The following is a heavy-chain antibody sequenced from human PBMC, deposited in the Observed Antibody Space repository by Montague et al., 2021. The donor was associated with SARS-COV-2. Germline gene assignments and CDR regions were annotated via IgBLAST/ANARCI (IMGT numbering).Heavy chain of an antibody. D-gene: IGHD6-13*01. CDR3: ARDTEGYISSWYHDY. J-gene: IGHJ4*02. CDR2: IYYSGST. V-gene: IGHV4-59*01. Sequence: SETLSLTRTLSGGSISSYYWSWIRQPPGKGLEWIGYIYYSGSTNXNPSLKSRVTISVDTSKNQFSLKLSSVTAAGTAVYYCARDTEGYISSWYHDYWGQGTLVTVSS. CDR1: GGSISSYY.